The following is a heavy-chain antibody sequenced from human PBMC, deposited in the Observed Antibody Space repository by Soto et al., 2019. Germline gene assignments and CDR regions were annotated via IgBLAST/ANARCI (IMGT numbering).Heavy chain of an antibody. Sequence: SETLSLTCAVSGGYISGGYYSWSWIRQPPGKGLEWIGFIYNSGSTYYNSSFKGRVTSSLDRSKYHFYLSLTSVTAADTDVCDCATRCKFFKCWGKGKRITVSS. J-gene: IGHJ6*01. CDR3: ATRCKFFKC. CDR2: IYNSGST. V-gene: IGHV4-30-2*01. CDR1: GGYISGGYYS.